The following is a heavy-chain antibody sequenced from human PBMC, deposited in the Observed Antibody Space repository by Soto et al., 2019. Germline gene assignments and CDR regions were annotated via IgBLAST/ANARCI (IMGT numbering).Heavy chain of an antibody. CDR3: ARLVREGEREYCSGGSCYVDY. D-gene: IGHD2-15*01. V-gene: IGHV4-34*01. Sequence: SETLSLTCAVYGGSFSGYYWSWIRQPPGKGLEWIGEINHSGSTNYNPSLKSRVTISVDTSKNQFSLKLSSVTAADTAVYYCARLVREGEREYCSGGSCYVDYWGQGTLVTVSS. CDR1: GGSFSGYY. CDR2: INHSGST. J-gene: IGHJ4*02.